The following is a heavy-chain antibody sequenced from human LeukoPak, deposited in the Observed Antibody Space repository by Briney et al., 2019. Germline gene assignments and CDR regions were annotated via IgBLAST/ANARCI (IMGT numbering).Heavy chain of an antibody. Sequence: GASVTLSCKAAGSPFTGYYMATGRQPPGQGLGWMGWNKPISGGRDHAEKLQGRVTRTMDTSISTAYMDLSRRKSDDTAVYYCVRVAMAGNFKWFDPWGQGTLITVSS. J-gene: IGHJ5*02. CDR2: NKPISGGR. CDR1: GSPFTGYY. CDR3: VRVAMAGNFKWFDP. D-gene: IGHD6-19*01. V-gene: IGHV1-2*02.